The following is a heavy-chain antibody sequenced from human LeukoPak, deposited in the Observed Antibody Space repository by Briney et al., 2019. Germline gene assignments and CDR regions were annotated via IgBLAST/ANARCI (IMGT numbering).Heavy chain of an antibody. CDR3: AKGRRGYSSSWYWFDP. Sequence: GGSLRLSCAASGFTFSSYAMSWVRQAPGKGLEWVSAISGSGGSTYYADSVKGRFTISRDNSKNTPYLQMNSLRAEDTAVYYCAKGRRGYSSSWYWFDPWGQGTLVTVSS. J-gene: IGHJ5*02. CDR2: ISGSGGST. CDR1: GFTFSSYA. D-gene: IGHD6-13*01. V-gene: IGHV3-23*01.